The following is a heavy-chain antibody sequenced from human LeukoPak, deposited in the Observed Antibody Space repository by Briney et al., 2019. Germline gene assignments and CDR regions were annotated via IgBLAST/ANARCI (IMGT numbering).Heavy chain of an antibody. Sequence: ETLPLTCTVSGGSISSYYWSWIRQPPGKGLEWIGEINHSGSTNYNPSLKSRVTISVDTSKNQFSLKLSSVTAADTAVYYCARHNWFDPWGQGTLVTVSS. CDR1: GGSISSYY. J-gene: IGHJ5*02. CDR3: ARHNWFDP. CDR2: INHSGST. V-gene: IGHV4-34*01.